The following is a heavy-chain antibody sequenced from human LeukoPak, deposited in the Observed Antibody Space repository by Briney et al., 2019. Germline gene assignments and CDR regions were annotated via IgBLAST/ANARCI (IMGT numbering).Heavy chain of an antibody. CDR2: ISYDGSNK. V-gene: IGHV3-30*04. D-gene: IGHD1-1*01. CDR3: ARVPEGLEPAPLDY. CDR1: GFTFSSYA. J-gene: IGHJ4*02. Sequence: PGGSLRLSCAASGFTFSSYAMHWVRQAPGKGLEWVAVISYDGSNKYYADSVKGRFTISRDNSKNTLYLQMNSLRAEDTAVYYCARVPEGLEPAPLDYWGQGTLVTVSS.